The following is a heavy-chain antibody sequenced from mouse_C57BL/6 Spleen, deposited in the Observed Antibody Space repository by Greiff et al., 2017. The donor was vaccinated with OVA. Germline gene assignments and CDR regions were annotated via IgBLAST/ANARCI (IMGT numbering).Heavy chain of an antibody. J-gene: IGHJ3*01. V-gene: IGHV1-80*01. D-gene: IGHD2-5*01. CDR1: GYAFSSYW. CDR3: ARGDSNYSWFAY. Sequence: VQRVESGAELVKPGASVKISCKASGYAFSSYWMNWVKQRPGKGLEWIGQIYPGDGDTNYNGKFKGKATLTADKSSSTAYMQLSSLTSEDSAVYFCARGDSNYSWFAYWGQGTLVTVSA. CDR2: IYPGDGDT.